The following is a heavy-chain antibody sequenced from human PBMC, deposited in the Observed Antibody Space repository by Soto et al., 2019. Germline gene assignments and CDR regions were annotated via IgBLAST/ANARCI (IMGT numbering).Heavy chain of an antibody. CDR2: INAGNGNT. D-gene: IGHD3-3*01. CDR3: ARSAVTIFGVVTTLDY. V-gene: IGHV1-3*01. Sequence: ASVKVSCKASGYTFTSYAMHWVRQAPGQRLEWMGWINAGNGNTKYSQKFQGRVTITRDTSASTAYMELSSLRSEDTAVYYCARSAVTIFGVVTTLDYWGQGNLVTVSS. J-gene: IGHJ4*02. CDR1: GYTFTSYA.